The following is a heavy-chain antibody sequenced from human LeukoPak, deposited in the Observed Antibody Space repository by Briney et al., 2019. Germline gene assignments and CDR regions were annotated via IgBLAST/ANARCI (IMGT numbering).Heavy chain of an antibody. Sequence: SETLSLTCAVSGGSISSGDYSWSWIRQPPGKGLEWIGYFYYSGNTYYNPSLKSRVTISVDTSKNQFSLKLNSVTAADTAVYYCARTTEDCSSTSCYQYWFDPWGQGTLVTVSS. CDR2: FYYSGNT. V-gene: IGHV4-30-4*07. CDR1: GGSISSGDYS. D-gene: IGHD2-2*01. J-gene: IGHJ5*02. CDR3: ARTTEDCSSTSCYQYWFDP.